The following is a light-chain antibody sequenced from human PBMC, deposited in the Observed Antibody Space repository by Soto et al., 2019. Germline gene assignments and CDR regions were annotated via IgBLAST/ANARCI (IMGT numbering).Light chain of an antibody. Sequence: QSVLTQPPSASGTPEQRVTMSCFGSSSNIGSNTVNWYQQLPGTGPKLLIFIDNQRPSGVPDRFSGSKSGTSASLAISGLQSEDEADYYCSAWDDSLNGWVFGGGTKLTVL. CDR1: SSNIGSNT. CDR2: IDN. CDR3: SAWDDSLNGWV. V-gene: IGLV1-44*01. J-gene: IGLJ3*02.